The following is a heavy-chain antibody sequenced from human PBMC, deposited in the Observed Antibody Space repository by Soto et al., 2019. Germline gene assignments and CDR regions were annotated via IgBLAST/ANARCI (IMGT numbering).Heavy chain of an antibody. Sequence: GGSLRLSCTASGFTFGDYAMSWFRQAPGKGLEWVGFIRSKAYGGTTEYAASVKGRFTISRDDSKSIAYLQMNSLKTEDTAVYYCTNGWSPASHYYYYYMDVWGKGTTVTVSS. CDR1: GFTFGDYA. CDR3: TNGWSPASHYYYYYMDV. D-gene: IGHD2-15*01. CDR2: IRSKAYGGTT. J-gene: IGHJ6*03. V-gene: IGHV3-49*03.